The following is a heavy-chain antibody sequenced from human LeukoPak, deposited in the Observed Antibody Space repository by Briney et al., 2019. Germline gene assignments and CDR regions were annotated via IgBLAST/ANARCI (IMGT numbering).Heavy chain of an antibody. CDR3: ARLSRGSGRDAFDI. CDR2: ISSSRSYK. D-gene: IGHD3-10*01. Sequence: PGGSLRLSCAASGFTFSSFSMNWVRQAPGKGLEWVSSISSSRSYKYYADSVKGRFTSSRDSAKNSLYLQMNSLRAEDTAVYYCARLSRGSGRDAFDIWGQGTMVTVSS. CDR1: GFTFSSFS. J-gene: IGHJ3*02. V-gene: IGHV3-21*01.